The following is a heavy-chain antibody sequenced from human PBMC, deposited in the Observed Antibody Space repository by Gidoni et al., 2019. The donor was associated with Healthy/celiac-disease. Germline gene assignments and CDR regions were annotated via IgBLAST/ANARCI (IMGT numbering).Heavy chain of an antibody. CDR3: ARDVHYDILTGYYYHYYYGMDV. CDR1: GYTFTSYG. V-gene: IGHV1-18*04. D-gene: IGHD3-9*01. Sequence: QVQLVQSGAEVKKPGASVKVSCTASGYTFTSYGISWVGQAHGQGLELMGWSSAYNGNTNYAQKLQGRVTMTTATSTSTAYMELRSLRSDDTAVYYCARDVHYDILTGYYYHYYYGMDVWGQGTTVTVSS. J-gene: IGHJ6*02. CDR2: SSAYNGNT.